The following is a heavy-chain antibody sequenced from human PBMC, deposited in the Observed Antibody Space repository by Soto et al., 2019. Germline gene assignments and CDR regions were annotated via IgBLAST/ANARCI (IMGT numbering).Heavy chain of an antibody. D-gene: IGHD6-13*01. CDR1: GFTFSIHA. J-gene: IGHJ3*02. Sequence: GGSLRLSCAAAGFTFSIHAISWVRQAPGKGLEWVSSIGSSDIYYADSVQGRFTVSRDNSKNMLFLEMNSLRADDTAVYYCAKDHFHGQGISDAFDIWGQGTMVAVSS. V-gene: IGHV3-23*01. CDR3: AKDHFHGQGISDAFDI. CDR2: IGSSDI.